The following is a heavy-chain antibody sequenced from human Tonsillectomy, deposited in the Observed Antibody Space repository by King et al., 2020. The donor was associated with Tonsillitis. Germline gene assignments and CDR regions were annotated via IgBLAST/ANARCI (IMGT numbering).Heavy chain of an antibody. V-gene: IGHV3-23*01. CDR1: GFTFSSYA. CDR2: ISASGGSR. Sequence: VQLLESGGGLVQPGGSLRLSCAASGFTFSSYAMSWVRQAPGKGLEWVSGISASGGSRHYVDSVKGRFTISRDTSKNTLYLQMNSLRAEDTAVYYCAKYTVTESLGDYWGQGTLVTVSS. D-gene: IGHD4-17*01. J-gene: IGHJ4*02. CDR3: AKYTVTESLGDY.